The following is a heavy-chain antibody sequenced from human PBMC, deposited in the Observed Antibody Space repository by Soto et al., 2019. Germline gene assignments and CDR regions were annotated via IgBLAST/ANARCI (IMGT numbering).Heavy chain of an antibody. CDR2: IYYSGST. J-gene: IGHJ6*02. CDR1: GGSISSYY. V-gene: IGHV4-59*01. Sequence: SETLSLTCTVSGGSISSYYWSWIRQPPGKGLEWIGYIYYSGSTNYNPSLKSRVTISVDMSKNQFSLKLSSVTAADTAVYYCARLGVVAVAGTWDYYYGMDVWGQGTTVTVSS. CDR3: ARLGVVAVAGTWDYYYGMDV. D-gene: IGHD6-19*01.